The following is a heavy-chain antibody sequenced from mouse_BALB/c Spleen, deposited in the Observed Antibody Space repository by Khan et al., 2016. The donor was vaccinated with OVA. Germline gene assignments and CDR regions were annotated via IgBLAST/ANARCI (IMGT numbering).Heavy chain of an antibody. Sequence: EVQLQESGPDLVKPSQSLSLTCTVTDYSITSGYCWHWIRQFPGNKLEWMGYIHYSGSPNYNPSLKSRFSITRDTSKNQFFLQLNSVTAEDTATYYCVRSDYKYGYWYFDVWGAGTTVTVSS. V-gene: IGHV3-1*02. CDR2: IHYSGSP. CDR1: DYSITSGYC. CDR3: VRSDYKYGYWYFDV. J-gene: IGHJ1*01. D-gene: IGHD2-14*01.